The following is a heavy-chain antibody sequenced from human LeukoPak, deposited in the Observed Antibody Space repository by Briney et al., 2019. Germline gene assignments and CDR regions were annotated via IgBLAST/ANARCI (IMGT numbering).Heavy chain of an antibody. Sequence: GGSLRLSCAASGFTFSSYVMSWVRQAPGKGLEWVSAISGSGGSTYYADSVKGRFTISRDNSKNTLYLQMNSLRAEDTAVYYCAKQVGFWSGYYDYWGQGTLVTVSS. V-gene: IGHV3-23*01. CDR2: ISGSGGST. CDR3: AKQVGFWSGYYDY. J-gene: IGHJ4*02. CDR1: GFTFSSYV. D-gene: IGHD3-3*01.